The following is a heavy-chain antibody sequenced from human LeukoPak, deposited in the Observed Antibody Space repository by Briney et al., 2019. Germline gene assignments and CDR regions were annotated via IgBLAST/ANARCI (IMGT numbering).Heavy chain of an antibody. CDR3: AKDRTYSGSYYFDY. CDR1: GFTFSAYN. D-gene: IGHD1-26*01. CDR2: ITTSSSYM. J-gene: IGHJ4*02. Sequence: GGSLRLSCAASGFTFSAYNMNWVRRTPGKGLEWVSSITTSSSYMFYADSVRGRFTISRDNSKNTLYLQMNSLRAEDTAVYYCAKDRTYSGSYYFDYWGQGTLVTVSS. V-gene: IGHV3-21*01.